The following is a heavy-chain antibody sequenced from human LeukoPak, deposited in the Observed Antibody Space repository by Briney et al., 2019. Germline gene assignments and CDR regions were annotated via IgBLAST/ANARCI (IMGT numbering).Heavy chain of an antibody. V-gene: IGHV1-46*01. Sequence: ASVKVSCKASGYTFTGYYMHWVRQAPGQGLEWMGIINPSGGSTSYAQKFQGRVTMTRDTSTSTVYMELSSLRSEDTAVYYCARVGAATPIDYWGQGTLVTVSS. CDR3: ARVGAATPIDY. CDR1: GYTFTGYY. CDR2: INPSGGST. J-gene: IGHJ4*02. D-gene: IGHD6-25*01.